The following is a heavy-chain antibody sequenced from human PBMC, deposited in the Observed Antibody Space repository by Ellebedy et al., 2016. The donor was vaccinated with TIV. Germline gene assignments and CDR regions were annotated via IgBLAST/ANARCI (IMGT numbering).Heavy chain of an antibody. D-gene: IGHD3-3*01. V-gene: IGHV1-69*13. J-gene: IGHJ6*02. CDR3: ARDHTDYDFWSGYYTGGNRVYYGMDV. Sequence: SVKVSXXASGGTFSSYAISWVRQAPGQGLEWMGGIIPIFGTANYAQKFQGRVTITADESTSTAYMELSSLRSEDTAVYYCARDHTDYDFWSGYYTGGNRVYYGMDVWGQGTTVTVSS. CDR2: IIPIFGTA. CDR1: GGTFSSYA.